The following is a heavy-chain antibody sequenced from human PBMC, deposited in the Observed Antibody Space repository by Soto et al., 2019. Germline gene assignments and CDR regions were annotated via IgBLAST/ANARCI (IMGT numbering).Heavy chain of an antibody. Sequence: SETLSLTCAVYAGSFSGYYWSWIRQPPGKGLEWIGEINHSGSTNYNPSLKSRVTISVDTSKNQFSLKLSSVTAADTAVYYFARAPLVRGVTHYYYYMDVWGKGTTVTVSS. CDR2: INHSGST. V-gene: IGHV4-34*01. CDR3: ARAPLVRGVTHYYYYMDV. CDR1: AGSFSGYY. J-gene: IGHJ6*03. D-gene: IGHD3-10*01.